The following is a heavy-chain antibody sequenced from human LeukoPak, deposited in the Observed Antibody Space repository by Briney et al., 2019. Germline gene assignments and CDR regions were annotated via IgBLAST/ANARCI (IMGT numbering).Heavy chain of an antibody. CDR1: GYIFTSYG. CDR3: ARAILNSNVLLWFGESVGPFDY. J-gene: IGHJ4*02. Sequence: ASVKVSCKASGYIFTSYGISWVRQAPGQGLEWMGWISAYNGNTNYAQKLQGRVTMTTDTSTSTAYMELRSLRSDDTAVYYCARAILNSNVLLWFGESVGPFDYWGQGTLVTVSS. D-gene: IGHD3-10*01. V-gene: IGHV1-18*01. CDR2: ISAYNGNT.